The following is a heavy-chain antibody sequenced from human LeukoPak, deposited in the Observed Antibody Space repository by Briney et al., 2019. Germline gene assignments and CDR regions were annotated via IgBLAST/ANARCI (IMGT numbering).Heavy chain of an antibody. CDR1: GGSFSGYY. D-gene: IGHD6-6*01. V-gene: IGHV4-34*01. J-gene: IGHJ6*03. CDR2: IYYSGST. Sequence: SETLSLTCAVYGGSFSGYYWSWIRQPPGKELEWIGSIYYSGSTYYNPSLKSRVTISVDTSKNQFSLKLSSVTAADTAVYYCAAIKRTIIAARPYYYYYMDVWGKGTTVTVSS. CDR3: AAIKRTIIAARPYYYYYMDV.